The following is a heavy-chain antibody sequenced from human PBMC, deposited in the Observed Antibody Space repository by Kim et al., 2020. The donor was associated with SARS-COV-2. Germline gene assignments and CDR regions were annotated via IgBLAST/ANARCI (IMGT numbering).Heavy chain of an antibody. D-gene: IGHD6-13*01. CDR3: ARALGARWAAAGHFRFDP. CDR2: INHSGST. V-gene: IGHV4-34*01. CDR1: GGSFSGYY. Sequence: SETLSLTCAVYGGSFSGYYWSWIRQPPGKGLEWIGEINHSGSTNYNPSLKSRVTISVDTSKNQFSLKLSSVTAADTAVYYCARALGARWAAAGHFRFDPWGQGTLVTVSS. J-gene: IGHJ5*02.